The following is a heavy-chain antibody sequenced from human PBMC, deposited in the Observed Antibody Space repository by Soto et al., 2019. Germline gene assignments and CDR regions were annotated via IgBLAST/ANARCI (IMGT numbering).Heavy chain of an antibody. CDR2: VFSSGST. CDR1: GGSISSYY. V-gene: IGHV4-59*08. Sequence: QVQLQESGPGLVKPSETLSLTCTVSGGSISSYYWTWVRQSPGKGLEWIGYVFSSGSTNYNPSLESRVTISLDTSKNQFSLKVISVTAAATAVYYCARRGKKSFYYYMDVWGKGTTVTVSS. CDR3: ARRGKKSFYYYMDV. J-gene: IGHJ6*03.